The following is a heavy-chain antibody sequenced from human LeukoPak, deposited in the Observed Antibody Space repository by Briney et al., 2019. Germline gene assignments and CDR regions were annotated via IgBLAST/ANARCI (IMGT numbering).Heavy chain of an antibody. Sequence: SVKVSCKASRGTFSNYAISWVRQAPGQGLEWMGGIIPIFGTANYAQKFQGRVTISADESTSTAFMELSSLRSEDTAVYYCARGSIVGATFDYFDYWGQGTLVTVSS. J-gene: IGHJ4*02. V-gene: IGHV1-69*13. CDR3: ARGSIVGATFDYFDY. CDR2: IIPIFGTA. D-gene: IGHD1-26*01. CDR1: RGTFSNYA.